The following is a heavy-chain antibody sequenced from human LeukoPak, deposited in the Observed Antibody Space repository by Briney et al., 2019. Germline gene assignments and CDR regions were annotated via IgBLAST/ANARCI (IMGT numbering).Heavy chain of an antibody. Sequence: SETLSLTCAVYGGSFSGYYWSWIRQPPGKGLEWIGEINHSGSTNYNPSLKSRVTISVDTSKNQFSLKLSSVTATDTAVYYCARARNGLRYFDWLSKRVSSWFDPWGQGTLVTVSS. CDR1: GGSFSGYY. J-gene: IGHJ5*02. V-gene: IGHV4-34*01. CDR2: INHSGST. CDR3: ARARNGLRYFDWLSKRVSSWFDP. D-gene: IGHD3-9*01.